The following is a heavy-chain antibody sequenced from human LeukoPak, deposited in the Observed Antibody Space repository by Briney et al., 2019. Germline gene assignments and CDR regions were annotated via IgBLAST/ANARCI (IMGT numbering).Heavy chain of an antibody. CDR1: GFTFCTYG. J-gene: IGHJ4*02. D-gene: IGHD5-24*01. CDR2: ISASGGST. V-gene: IGHV3-23*01. CDR3: AKDMWGDGYKFDS. Sequence: GGSLRLSCAASGFTFCTYGMRWVRQAPGKGLEWVSGISASGGSTFYADSMKGRFTISRDNSKNMLYLQMNNVRAEDTALYYCAKDMWGDGYKFDSWGQGTPVTVSS.